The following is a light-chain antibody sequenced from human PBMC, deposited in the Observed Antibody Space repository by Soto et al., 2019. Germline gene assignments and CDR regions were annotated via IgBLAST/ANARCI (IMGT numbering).Light chain of an antibody. V-gene: IGLV2-23*02. J-gene: IGLJ1*01. CDR3: CTQATGGTYV. Sequence: HSVLTHPASVSGSPGQSSTISFIATHNNVGRFNLVSWYQHYPQKAPKLIIFGVTERPSGISNRFSASKSGNTASLTISGLQAEHEADYYCCTQATGGTYVSGPGTKVTVL. CDR2: GVT. CDR1: HNNVGRFNL.